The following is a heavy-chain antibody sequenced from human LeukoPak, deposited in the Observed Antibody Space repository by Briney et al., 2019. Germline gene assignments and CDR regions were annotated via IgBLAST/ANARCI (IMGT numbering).Heavy chain of an antibody. J-gene: IGHJ2*01. CDR3: VRDDDGIIDL. D-gene: IGHD3-16*01. CDR2: INHSGST. Sequence: MSSETLSLTCAVYGGSFSGYYWSWIRQPPGKGLEWIGEINHSGSTNYNPSLKSRVTISVDTSKNQFSLRLSSVTAADTAVYYCVRDDDGIIDLWGRGTLVTVSS. V-gene: IGHV4-34*01. CDR1: GGSFSGYY.